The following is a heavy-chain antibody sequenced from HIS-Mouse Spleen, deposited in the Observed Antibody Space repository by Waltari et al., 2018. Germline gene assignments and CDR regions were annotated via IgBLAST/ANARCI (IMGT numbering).Heavy chain of an antibody. Sequence: QLQLQESGPGLVKPSETLSLTCTVSGGSISSSSYYWGWIRQPPGKGLEWIGCIYYRASTYYNPSRKSRVTISVDTSKNQFSRKLSSVTAADTAVYYCAREIPYSSSWYDWYFDLWGRGTLVTVSS. CDR3: AREIPYSSSWYDWYFDL. J-gene: IGHJ2*01. CDR2: IYYRAST. CDR1: GGSISSSSYY. D-gene: IGHD6-13*01. V-gene: IGHV4-39*07.